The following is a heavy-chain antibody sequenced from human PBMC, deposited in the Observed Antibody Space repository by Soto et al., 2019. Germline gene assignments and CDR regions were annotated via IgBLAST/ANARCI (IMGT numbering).Heavy chain of an antibody. Sequence: TXGSLRLSCAGSGFTFGTYSMNWVRQAAGKGLEWIAYISYDSDTIQYAGSVKGRFTISRDNAKNSLYLQMNSLRDEDTAVYYCARLYYDYVWGQGTTVTVSS. CDR3: ARLYYDYV. J-gene: IGHJ6*02. CDR2: ISYDSDTI. D-gene: IGHD3-3*01. CDR1: GFTFGTYS. V-gene: IGHV3-48*02.